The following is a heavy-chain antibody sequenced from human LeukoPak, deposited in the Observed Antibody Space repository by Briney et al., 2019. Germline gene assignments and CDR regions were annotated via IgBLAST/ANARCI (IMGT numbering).Heavy chain of an antibody. Sequence: SETLSLTCTVSGGSISSSNYLWGWIRQPPGKGLEWIGSVYYSGDTYYNPSLKSRVTISGDTSKNQFSLKLSSVTAADTAVYYCARERRDGYIGGDWFDPWGQGTLVTVSS. CDR3: ARERRDGYIGGDWFDP. J-gene: IGHJ5*02. CDR1: GGSISSSNYL. V-gene: IGHV4-39*07. D-gene: IGHD5-24*01. CDR2: VYYSGDT.